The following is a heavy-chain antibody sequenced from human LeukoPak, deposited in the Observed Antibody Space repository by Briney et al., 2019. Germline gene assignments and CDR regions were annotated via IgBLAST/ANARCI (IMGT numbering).Heavy chain of an antibody. CDR3: ARGGRYDSSGYLDY. J-gene: IGHJ4*02. V-gene: IGHV4-59*01. Sequence: SETLSLTCTVSDDSIGSYYWSWIRQPPGKGLEWIGYIYYSGSTNYNPSLKSRVTISVDTSKNQFSLKLSSVTAADTAVYYCARGGRYDSSGYLDYWGQGTLVTVSS. D-gene: IGHD3-22*01. CDR2: IYYSGST. CDR1: DDSIGSYY.